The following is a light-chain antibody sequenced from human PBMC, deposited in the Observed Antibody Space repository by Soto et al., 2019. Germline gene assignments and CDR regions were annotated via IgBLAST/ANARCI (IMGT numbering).Light chain of an antibody. CDR3: CSYAGSSPVV. J-gene: IGLJ2*01. V-gene: IGLV2-23*01. Sequence: QSVLTQPASVSGSPGQSITISCTGTSSDVGSYNLVSWYQQHPGKAPKLMIYEGSKRPSGVSNRFSGSKSGNTASLTMSGLQAEDEADYYCCSYAGSSPVVFGGGTKLTVL. CDR2: EGS. CDR1: SSDVGSYNL.